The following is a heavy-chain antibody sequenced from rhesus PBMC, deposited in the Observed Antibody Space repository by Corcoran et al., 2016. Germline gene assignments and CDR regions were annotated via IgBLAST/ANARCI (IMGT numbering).Heavy chain of an antibody. Sequence: QVKLPQWGEGLVKPSETLSLTCAVYGGSITGYYWSWIRQPPGNGLEGIGNIIVIRANTNYKPYLKNRVTSEKDTSKNQFSRKLSSVTAADTAVYYCARDICTSTTCYVSYDVWGPGVLVTVSS. D-gene: IGHD2-2*01. CDR1: GGSITGYY. V-gene: IGHV4-73*01. CDR2: IIVIRANT. J-gene: IGHJ5-1*01. CDR3: ARDICTSTTCYVSYDV.